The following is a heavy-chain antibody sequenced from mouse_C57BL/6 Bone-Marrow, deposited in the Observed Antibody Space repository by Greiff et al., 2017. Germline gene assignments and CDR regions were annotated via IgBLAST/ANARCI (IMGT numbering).Heavy chain of an antibody. J-gene: IGHJ2*01. V-gene: IGHV14-4*01. CDR1: GFNIKDDY. D-gene: IGHD1-1*01. Sequence: VQLQQSGAELVRPGASVKLSCTASGFNIKDDYMHWVKQRPEQGLEWIGWIDPENGDTEYASKFQGKATITADTSSNTAYLQLSSLTSEDTAVYYCTLKRWRDYWGQGTTLTVSS. CDR2: IDPENGDT. CDR3: TLKRWRDY.